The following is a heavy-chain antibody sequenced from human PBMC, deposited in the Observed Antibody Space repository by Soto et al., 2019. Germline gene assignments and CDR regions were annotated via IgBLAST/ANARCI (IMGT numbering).Heavy chain of an antibody. CDR3: AMTYYDILTGPFDY. J-gene: IGHJ4*02. V-gene: IGHV3-30-3*01. Sequence: TGGSLRLSCAASGFTFSSYAMHWVRQAPGKGLEWVAVISYDGSNKYYADSVKGRFTISRDNSKNTLYLQMNSLRAEDTAVYYCAMTYYDILTGPFDYWGQGTLVTVS. CDR2: ISYDGSNK. D-gene: IGHD3-9*01. CDR1: GFTFSSYA.